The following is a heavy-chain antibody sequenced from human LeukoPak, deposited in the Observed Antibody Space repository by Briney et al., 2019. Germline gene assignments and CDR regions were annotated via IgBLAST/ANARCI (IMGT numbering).Heavy chain of an antibody. CDR2: ISSSGSTI. V-gene: IGHV3-48*04. J-gene: IGHJ4*02. D-gene: IGHD5-18*01. CDR1: GFTFSSYW. CDR3: ASSRGYNSGYRALELPPSPID. Sequence: GGSLRLSCAASGFTFSSYWMSWVRQAPGKGLEWVSYISSSGSTIYYADSVKGRFTISRDNAKNSLYLQMNSLRAEDTAVYYCASSRGYNSGYRALELPPSPIDRGQGTLVTVSS.